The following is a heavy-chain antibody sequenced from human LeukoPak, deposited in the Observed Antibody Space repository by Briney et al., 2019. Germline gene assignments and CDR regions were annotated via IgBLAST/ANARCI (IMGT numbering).Heavy chain of an antibody. Sequence: SETLSLTCTVSGGSISSSSYYWGWIRQPPGKGLEWIGSVYHSGTTYYNPSLKSRVTISVDTSKNQFSLKLSSVTAADTAVYYCARVYGSSFGRNWFDPWGQGILVTVSS. V-gene: IGHV4-39*07. CDR3: ARVYGSSFGRNWFDP. D-gene: IGHD6-13*01. CDR2: VYHSGTT. CDR1: GGSISSSSYY. J-gene: IGHJ5*02.